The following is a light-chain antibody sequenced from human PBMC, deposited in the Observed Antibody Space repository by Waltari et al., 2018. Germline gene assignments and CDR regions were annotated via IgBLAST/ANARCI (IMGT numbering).Light chain of an antibody. CDR3: AAWDDSLNGYV. J-gene: IGLJ1*01. CDR2: GND. V-gene: IGLV1-44*01. Sequence: QSVLTQPPSASGTPVQRVTIPCSGTHSNLRRTTVHVYQQLPTTAPKLLVYGNDQRPSGVPDRFSGSTSGTSASLAISGLQSEDEADYYCAAWDDSLNGYVFGTGTKVTVL. CDR1: HSNLRRTT.